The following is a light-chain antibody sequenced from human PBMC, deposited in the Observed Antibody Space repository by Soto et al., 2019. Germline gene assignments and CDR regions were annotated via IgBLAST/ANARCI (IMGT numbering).Light chain of an antibody. CDR1: QSVSSH. CDR3: QQYTSWPPIT. CDR2: GAS. J-gene: IGKJ5*01. V-gene: IGKV3D-15*01. Sequence: EIVMTQSPATMSVSPGERATLSCRASQSVSSHLAWYQQRPGQAPRLLIYGASTRATGIPARLSGSGSGTEFKLTIRSRQSEDVEVYFYQQYTSWPPITFGQGTRLE.